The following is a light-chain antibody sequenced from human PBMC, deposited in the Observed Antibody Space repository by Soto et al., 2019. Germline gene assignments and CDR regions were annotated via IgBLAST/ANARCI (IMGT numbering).Light chain of an antibody. J-gene: IGKJ1*01. Sequence: DIQMTPSPSSLSTSVGDRVTSTCRASQGISNYLAWYQQKPEKVPKLLIYAASTLQSGVPSRFSGIGSGTVFTLTISSLQPADVATYYCQKSNSAPWTGGQTTNVDIK. CDR1: QGISNY. CDR2: AAS. V-gene: IGKV1-27*01. CDR3: QKSNSAPWT.